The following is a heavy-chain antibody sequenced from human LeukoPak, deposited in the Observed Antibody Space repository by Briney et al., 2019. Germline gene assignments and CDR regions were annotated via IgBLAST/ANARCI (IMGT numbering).Heavy chain of an antibody. J-gene: IGHJ5*02. V-gene: IGHV4-34*01. CDR3: ARPVPSRLGWFDP. CDR2: IYYSGST. Sequence: SETLSLTCAVYGGSFSGYYWSWIRQPPGKGLEWIGSIYYSGSTYYNPSLKSRVTISVDTSKNQFSLKLSSVTAADTAVYYCARPVPSRLGWFDPWGQGTLVTVSS. CDR1: GGSFSGYY. D-gene: IGHD1-1*01.